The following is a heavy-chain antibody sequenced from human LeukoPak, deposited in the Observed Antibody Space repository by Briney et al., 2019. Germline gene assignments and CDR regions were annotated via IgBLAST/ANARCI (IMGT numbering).Heavy chain of an antibody. J-gene: IGHJ4*02. Sequence: SETLSLTCAVSGYALSSGYYWGWFRQPPGKGLEWIGSIYHSGSTYYNPSLKSRVTMSLDTSKNQFSLNLSSVTAADTAIYYCARKDWPNFDYWGQGTLVTVSS. D-gene: IGHD3/OR15-3a*01. CDR3: ARKDWPNFDY. CDR1: GYALSSGYY. CDR2: IYHSGST. V-gene: IGHV4-38-2*01.